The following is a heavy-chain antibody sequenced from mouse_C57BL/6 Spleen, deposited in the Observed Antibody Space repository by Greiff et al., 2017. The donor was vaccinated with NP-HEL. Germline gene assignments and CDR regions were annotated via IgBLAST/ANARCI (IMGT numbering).Heavy chain of an antibody. CDR2: IDPSDSYT. J-gene: IGHJ2*01. CDR1: GYTFTSYW. D-gene: IGHD2-4*01. Sequence: QVQLQQPGAELVMPGASVKLSCKASGYTFTSYWMHWVKQRPGQGLEWIGEIDPSDSYTNYNQKFKGKSTLTVEQSSSTAYMQLSSLTSEDSAVYYCARKDYDYDGDYWGQGTTLTVSS. V-gene: IGHV1-69*01. CDR3: ARKDYDYDGDY.